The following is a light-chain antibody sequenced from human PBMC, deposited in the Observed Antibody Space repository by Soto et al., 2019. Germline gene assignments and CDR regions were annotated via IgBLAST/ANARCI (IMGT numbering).Light chain of an antibody. CDR2: WAS. CDR3: QQYYSIPRT. CDR1: QSVLYSSNNKNY. Sequence: DIVMTQSPDSLAVSLGERATINCKSSQSVLYSSNNKNYLAWYQHKPGQPPKLLIYWASTRESGVPDRFSGSGSGTDFTLTISSLQAEDVAVYHCQQYYSIPRTFGHGTKVEI. J-gene: IGKJ1*01. V-gene: IGKV4-1*01.